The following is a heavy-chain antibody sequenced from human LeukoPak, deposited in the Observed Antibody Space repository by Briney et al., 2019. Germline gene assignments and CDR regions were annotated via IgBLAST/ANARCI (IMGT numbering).Heavy chain of an antibody. J-gene: IGHJ4*02. V-gene: IGHV3-30*02. D-gene: IGHD1-26*01. CDR3: ARDKVVGATHFDY. CDR1: GFTFSDYD. CDR2: LRYNGTTK. Sequence: GGSLRLSCVASGFTFSDYDMHWVRQAPGNGLEWVAFLRYNGTTKYYADSMKGRFTISRDISKNTLFLQMNSLRAEDTAVYYCARDKVVGATHFDYWGQGTLVTVSS.